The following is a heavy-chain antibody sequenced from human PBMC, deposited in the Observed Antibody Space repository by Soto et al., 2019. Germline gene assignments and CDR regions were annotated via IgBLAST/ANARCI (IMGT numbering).Heavy chain of an antibody. V-gene: IGHV3-15*07. J-gene: IGHJ4*01. CDR1: RFNFGAAW. CDR2: IKPKSDGETA. D-gene: IGHD6-19*01. Sequence: EMQLVQSGGGLVKPGGSLRLSCVASRFNFGAAWLNWIRQAPGKGLEWVGRIKPKSDGETADYTAPVRGRFTISRDDSQNTLHLQMDSLKTEETAVYYCATVPCSSGPTWGLGVLVTVSS. CDR3: ATVPCSSGPT.